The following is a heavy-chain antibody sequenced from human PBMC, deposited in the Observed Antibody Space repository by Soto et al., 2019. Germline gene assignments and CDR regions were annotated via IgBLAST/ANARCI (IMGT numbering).Heavy chain of an antibody. J-gene: IGHJ3*02. CDR2: IGFDGNSK. V-gene: IGHV3-33*01. CDR3: ASDRVSYSGYGDAFDM. Sequence: QVQLVESGGGVVQPGRSLRLSCAASGFTFSRYGMNWVRQAPGKGLEWVAGIGFDGNSKYYADSVKRRLTISRDNSKSTLYVQMNSLRVEDTAVYYCASDRVSYSGYGDAFDMWGQGTMVTVSS. CDR1: GFTFSRYG. D-gene: IGHD5-12*01.